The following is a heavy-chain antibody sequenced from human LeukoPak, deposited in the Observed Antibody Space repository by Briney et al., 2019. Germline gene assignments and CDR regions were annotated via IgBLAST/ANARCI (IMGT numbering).Heavy chain of an antibody. Sequence: GGSLRLSCATSGFTFSHYGMHWVRQAPGKGLEWVAVIWNDGSNKYYGDSVKGRFTISRDNSQNPLYLQMNSLRVEDTAVYYCAKDAQRGFDYSNSLESWGQGTLVTVSS. V-gene: IGHV3-33*06. J-gene: IGHJ5*01. CDR2: IWNDGSNK. CDR1: GFTFSHYG. CDR3: AKDAQRGFDYSNSLES. D-gene: IGHD4-11*01.